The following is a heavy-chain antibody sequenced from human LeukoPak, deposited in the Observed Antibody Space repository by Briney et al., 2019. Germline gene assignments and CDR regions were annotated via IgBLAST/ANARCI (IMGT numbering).Heavy chain of an antibody. CDR1: GGSFSGYY. CDR2: INHSGST. V-gene: IGHV4-34*01. CDR3: ARAKPLRGPGYYNRGVYGMDV. Sequence: SETLSLTCAVYGGSFSGYYWSWIRQPPGKGLEWIGEINHSGSTNCNPSLKSRVTISVDTSKNQFSLKLSSVTAADTAVYYCARAKPLRGPGYYNRGVYGMDVWGQGTTVTVSS. J-gene: IGHJ6*02. D-gene: IGHD3-9*01.